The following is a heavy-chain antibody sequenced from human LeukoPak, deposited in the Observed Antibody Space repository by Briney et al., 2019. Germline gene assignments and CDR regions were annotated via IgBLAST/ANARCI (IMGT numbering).Heavy chain of an antibody. D-gene: IGHD4-23*01. V-gene: IGHV3-23*01. Sequence: GGSLRLSCAASGFTFSSSAMSWVRQSPGKGLEWVSAISGGSGTTSYTYYADSVRGRFTISRDNSKNTLYLQMNSLRAEDTAVYYCARDNAYGFNSEERAPYGMDVWGQGTTVTVSS. CDR2: ISGGSGTTSYT. CDR1: GFTFSSSA. CDR3: ARDNAYGFNSEERAPYGMDV. J-gene: IGHJ6*02.